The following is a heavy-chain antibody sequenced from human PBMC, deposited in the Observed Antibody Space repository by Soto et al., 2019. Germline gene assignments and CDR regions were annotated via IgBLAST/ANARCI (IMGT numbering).Heavy chain of an antibody. D-gene: IGHD2-15*01. V-gene: IGHV3-21*03. Sequence: PGGSLRLSCAASGFSFSVYTMNWVRQAPGKGLEWVSSISSSSSYTYYAASVQGRFTNSRDNARGSVYLQMNSLTADDTALYFCARGRSKDFTSTPPPSFDPWGQGVLVTVSS. CDR3: ARGRSKDFTSTPPPSFDP. CDR2: ISSSSSYT. CDR1: GFSFSVYT. J-gene: IGHJ5*02.